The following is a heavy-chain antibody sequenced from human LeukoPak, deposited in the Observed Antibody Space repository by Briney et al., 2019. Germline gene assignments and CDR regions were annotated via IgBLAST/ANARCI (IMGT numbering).Heavy chain of an antibody. V-gene: IGHV1-69-2*01. CDR2: VDPEDGET. CDR3: ATLGGRAGLRFLESPGASHY. CDR1: GYIFSDYY. J-gene: IGHJ4*02. D-gene: IGHD3-3*01. Sequence: ASEKVSCKVSGYIFSDYYIHWVQQAPGKGLEWMGLVDPEDGETIYAEEFQARVTITADTSRDTAYMELSSLRFDDTAVYYCATLGGRAGLRFLESPGASHYWGQGALVTVSS.